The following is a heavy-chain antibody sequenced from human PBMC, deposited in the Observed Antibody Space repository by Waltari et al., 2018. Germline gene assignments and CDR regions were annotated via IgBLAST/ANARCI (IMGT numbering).Heavy chain of an antibody. V-gene: IGHV4-61*09. J-gene: IGHJ3*02. CDR3: ARDLPATSDAFDI. CDR2: IYTSGST. Sequence: QVQLQESGPGLVKPSQTLSLTCTVSGGSISSGSYYWSWIRQPAGKGLEWIGYIYTSGSTNYNPSLKSRVTISVDTSKNQFSLKLSSVTAADTAVYYCARDLPATSDAFDIWGQGTMVTVSS. CDR1: GGSISSGSYY.